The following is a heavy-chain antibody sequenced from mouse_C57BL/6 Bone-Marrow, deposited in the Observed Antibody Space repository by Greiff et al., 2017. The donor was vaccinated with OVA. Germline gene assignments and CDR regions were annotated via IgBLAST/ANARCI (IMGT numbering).Heavy chain of an antibody. CDR3: ARGRGWLLRGGRYFDV. Sequence: VQLQESGAELVKPGASVKISCKASGYAFSSYWMNWVKQRPGKGLEWIGQIYPGDGDTNYNGKFKGKATLTADKSSSTAYMQLSSLTSEDSAVYFCARGRGWLLRGGRYFDVWGTGTTVTVSS. CDR1: GYAFSSYW. V-gene: IGHV1-80*01. J-gene: IGHJ1*03. D-gene: IGHD2-3*01. CDR2: IYPGDGDT.